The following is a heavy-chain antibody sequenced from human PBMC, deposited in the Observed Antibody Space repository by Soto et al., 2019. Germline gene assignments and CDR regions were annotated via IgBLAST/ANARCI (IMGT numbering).Heavy chain of an antibody. Sequence: ASLTVFGRASGNKFFCIHIHWVRQAPGQGLEWMGGITPGNGDTNYAQPFQGRVTLTRDTSIDTAYMDLSGLKSDDTAVYYCARERIAGPFDNWGQGTLVTVSS. CDR1: GNKFFCIH. D-gene: IGHD1-26*01. CDR2: ITPGNGDT. CDR3: ARERIAGPFDN. V-gene: IGHV1-2*02. J-gene: IGHJ4*02.